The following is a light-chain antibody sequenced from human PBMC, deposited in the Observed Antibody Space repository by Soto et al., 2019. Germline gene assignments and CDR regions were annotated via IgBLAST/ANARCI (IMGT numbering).Light chain of an antibody. CDR1: SGHSSYA. V-gene: IGLV4-69*01. J-gene: IGLJ2*01. CDR2: LNSDGSH. CDR3: QTWGTGIVV. Sequence: QTVVTQSPSASASLGASVKLTCTLSSGHSSYAIAWHQQQPEKGPRYLMKLNSDGSHSKGDGIPDRFSGSSSGAERYLTIPSLQSEDEADYYCQTWGTGIVVFGGGTKLTVL.